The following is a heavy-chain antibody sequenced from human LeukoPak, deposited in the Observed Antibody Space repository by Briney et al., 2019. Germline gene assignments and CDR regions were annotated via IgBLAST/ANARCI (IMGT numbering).Heavy chain of an antibody. J-gene: IGHJ6*02. Sequence: SETLSLTCTVSGGSISSSTYNRGWIRQPPGKGLEWIGSIYYSGSTYYNPSLKSRVTISVDTSKNQFSLKLSSVAAADTAVYYCAGIVAAARYYYYGMDVWGQGTTVTVSS. CDR3: AGIVAAARYYYYGMDV. CDR1: GGSISSSTYN. V-gene: IGHV4-39*07. D-gene: IGHD6-13*01. CDR2: IYYSGST.